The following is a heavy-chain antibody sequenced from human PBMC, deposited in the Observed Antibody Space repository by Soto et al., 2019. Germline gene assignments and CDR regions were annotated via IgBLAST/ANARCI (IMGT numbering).Heavy chain of an antibody. Sequence: QVQLQQWGAGLLKPSETLSLTCAVYGGSFSGYYWSWIRQPPGKGLEWIGEINHSGSTNYNPSLKSRVTISVDTSKHQFSLKLSSVTAADTAVYYCARFRRYFNHDAFDIWGQGTMVTVSS. CDR2: INHSGST. CDR1: GGSFSGYY. V-gene: IGHV4-34*01. D-gene: IGHD3-9*01. CDR3: ARFRRYFNHDAFDI. J-gene: IGHJ3*02.